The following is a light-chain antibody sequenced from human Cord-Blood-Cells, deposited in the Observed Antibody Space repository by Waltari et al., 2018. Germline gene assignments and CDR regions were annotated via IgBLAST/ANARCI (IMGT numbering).Light chain of an antibody. CDR2: GAS. J-gene: IGKJ1*01. CDR3: QQYGSSPGWT. Sequence: EIVLTQSPGNLSLSHGDRATLSCKASQSVSSSYLAWYQQKPGQAPRLLIYGASSRATGIPDRFSGSGSGTDFTLTISRLEPEDFAVYYCQQYGSSPGWTFGQGTKVEIK. CDR1: QSVSSSY. V-gene: IGKV3-20*01.